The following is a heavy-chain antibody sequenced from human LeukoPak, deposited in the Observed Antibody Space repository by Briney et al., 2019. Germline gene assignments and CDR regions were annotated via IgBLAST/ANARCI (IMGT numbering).Heavy chain of an antibody. D-gene: IGHD2-2*02. CDR2: INPNSGGT. CDR1: GYTFSAYY. J-gene: IGHJ3*02. V-gene: IGHV1-2*02. Sequence: ASVKVSCKASGYTFSAYYMHWVRQAPGQGLEWMGWINPNSGGTNYAQKFQGRVTMTRDTSISIAYMELSRLISDDTAVYYCARERGSCSSASCYTSDAFDIWGQGAMVTVS. CDR3: ARERGSCSSASCYTSDAFDI.